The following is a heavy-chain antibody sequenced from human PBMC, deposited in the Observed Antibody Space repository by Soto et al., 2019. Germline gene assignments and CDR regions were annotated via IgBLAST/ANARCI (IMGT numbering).Heavy chain of an antibody. CDR1: GYTFTTYG. D-gene: IGHD5-12*01. V-gene: IGHV1-18*04. CDR3: ARDRGYLHDSTGYVDH. Sequence: QVHLVQSASESKKPGASVKLSCTAAGYTFTTYGFSWLRQAPGQGLEWMGWISGHNGKTKYAQSFPGRITMTTDTSTRTAYMELRSLGSDDTAGYYCARDRGYLHDSTGYVDHGGQGALVTVSS. CDR2: ISGHNGKT. J-gene: IGHJ4*02.